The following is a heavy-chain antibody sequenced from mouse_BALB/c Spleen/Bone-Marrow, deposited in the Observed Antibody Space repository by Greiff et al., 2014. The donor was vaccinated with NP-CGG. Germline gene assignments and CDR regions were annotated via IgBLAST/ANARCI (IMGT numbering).Heavy chain of an antibody. V-gene: IGHV3-8*02. CDR1: GDSITSGY. CDR2: ISYSGST. J-gene: IGHJ4*01. Sequence: EVQLVESGPSLVKPSQTLSLTCSVTGDSITSGYWNWIRKFPGNKLEYMGYISYSGSTYYNPSLKSRISITRDTSKNQYYLQLNSVTTEDTATYYCARGGGGSYNYAVDYWGQGTPVTVSS. D-gene: IGHD1-1*02. CDR3: ARGGGGSYNYAVDY.